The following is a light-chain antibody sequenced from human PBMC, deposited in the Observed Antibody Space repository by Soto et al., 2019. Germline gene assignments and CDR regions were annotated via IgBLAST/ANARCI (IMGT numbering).Light chain of an antibody. CDR1: QSISSW. Sequence: DSRMSQSPSTMSASVGDRVTITCRASQSISSWLAWYQQKPGKAPKLLIYKASSLESGVPSRFSGSGSGTEFTLTISSLQPDDFATYYCQQYNSYPLTFGGGTKVEIK. CDR3: QQYNSYPLT. V-gene: IGKV1-5*03. CDR2: KAS. J-gene: IGKJ4*01.